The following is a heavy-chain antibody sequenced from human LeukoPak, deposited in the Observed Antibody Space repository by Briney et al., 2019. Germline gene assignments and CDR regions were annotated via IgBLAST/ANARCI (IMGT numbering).Heavy chain of an antibody. J-gene: IGHJ4*02. Sequence: GGSLRLSWAASGFTFSNAWMSWVRQAPGKGLEWVGRIKSKTDGGTTDYAAPVKGRFTISRDDSKNTLYLQMNSLKTEDTAVYYCTPYYCSSTSCYPYWGQGTLVTVSS. CDR2: IKSKTDGGTT. CDR3: TPYYCSSTSCYPY. D-gene: IGHD2-2*01. V-gene: IGHV3-15*01. CDR1: GFTFSNAW.